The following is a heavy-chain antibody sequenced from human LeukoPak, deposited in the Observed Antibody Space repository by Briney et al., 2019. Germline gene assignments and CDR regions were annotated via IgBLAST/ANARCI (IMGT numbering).Heavy chain of an antibody. CDR3: ARWEIRGTAHQLDY. CDR2: IKQDGSQK. D-gene: IGHD1-7*01. Sequence: GGSLRLSCAASGFTLSSHWMTWVRQAPGKGLEWVANIKQDGSQKYYVDSVKGRFTISRDNAKSSMYLQMNSLRAEDTAVYYCARWEIRGTAHQLDYWGQETLVTVSS. V-gene: IGHV3-7*01. CDR1: GFTLSSHW. J-gene: IGHJ4*02.